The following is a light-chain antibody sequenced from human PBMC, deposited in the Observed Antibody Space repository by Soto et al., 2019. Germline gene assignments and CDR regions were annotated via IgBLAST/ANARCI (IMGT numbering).Light chain of an antibody. CDR3: VLYMGSGLKV. CDR2: STN. V-gene: IGLV8-61*02. Sequence: QTVVTQEPSFSVSPGGTVTLTCGLSSGSVSTSYYPSWYQQTPGQAPRTLIYSTNTRSSGVPGCFSGSILGNKAALTITGAQADDESDYYCVLYMGSGLKVFGGGTKLTVL. J-gene: IGLJ2*01. CDR1: SGSVSTSYY.